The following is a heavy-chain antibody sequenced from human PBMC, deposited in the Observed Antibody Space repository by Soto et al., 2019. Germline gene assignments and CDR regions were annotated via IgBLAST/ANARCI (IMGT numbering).Heavy chain of an antibody. CDR1: GFTFSSYA. CDR3: AKHAPLTIFGVVISDYMDV. Sequence: GGSLRLSCAASGFTFSSYAMSWVRQAPGKGLEWVSAISGSGGSTYYADSVKGRFTISRDNSKNTLYLQMNSLRAEDTAVYYCAKHAPLTIFGVVISDYMDVWGKGTTVTVSS. CDR2: ISGSGGST. D-gene: IGHD3-3*01. V-gene: IGHV3-23*01. J-gene: IGHJ6*03.